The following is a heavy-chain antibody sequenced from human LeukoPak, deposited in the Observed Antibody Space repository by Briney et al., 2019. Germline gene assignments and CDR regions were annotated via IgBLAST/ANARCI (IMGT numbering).Heavy chain of an antibody. CDR1: GFIFSSYR. V-gene: IGHV3-30*18. D-gene: IGHD2-15*01. CDR2: ISYDGSNK. J-gene: IGHJ5*02. Sequence: AGSLRLPCAASGFIFSSYRMHCVRQAPGKGLEWVAVISYDGSNKYYADSVKGRLTISRYDSKNTLYLQRNSLRAEDTALYYCAKDKASKLHWFDPWGQGTLVTVSS. CDR3: AKDKASKLHWFDP.